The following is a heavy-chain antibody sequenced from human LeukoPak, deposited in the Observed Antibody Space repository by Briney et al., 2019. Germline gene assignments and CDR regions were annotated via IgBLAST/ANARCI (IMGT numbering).Heavy chain of an antibody. CDR3: ARVSRPSFSTPNYYFDY. D-gene: IGHD2-2*01. V-gene: IGHV4-34*01. Sequence: SETLSLTCAVYGGSFSGYYWSWIRQPPGKGLEWIGEINHSGSTNYNPSLKSRVTISVDTSKNQFSLKLSSVTAADTAVYYCARVSRPSFSTPNYYFDYWGQGTLVTVSS. CDR2: INHSGST. J-gene: IGHJ4*02. CDR1: GGSFSGYY.